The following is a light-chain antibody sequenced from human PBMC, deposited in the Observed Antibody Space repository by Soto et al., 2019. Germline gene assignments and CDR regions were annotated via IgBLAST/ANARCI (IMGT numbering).Light chain of an antibody. Sequence: DIEMTQSPSTLSASVGGRLTITCRASQSISIWLSWYQQKPGKSPKFLIYDASTLENGVPSRFSGSGSGTEFTLTISSLQPDDFATYYCQQYDTYPWTFGQGTKVDIK. J-gene: IGKJ1*01. CDR3: QQYDTYPWT. CDR2: DAS. V-gene: IGKV1-5*01. CDR1: QSISIW.